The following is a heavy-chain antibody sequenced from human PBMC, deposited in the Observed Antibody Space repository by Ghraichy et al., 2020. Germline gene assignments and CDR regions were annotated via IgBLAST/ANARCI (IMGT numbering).Heavy chain of an antibody. V-gene: IGHV4-39*01. J-gene: IGHJ4*02. D-gene: IGHD6-13*01. CDR3: ATGYSSSSQPFDY. Sequence: SETLSLTCTVSGGSISSSSYYWGWIRQPPGKGLEWIGSIYYSGSTYYNPSLKSRVTISVDTSKNQFSLKLSSVTAADTAVYYCATGYSSSSQPFDYWGQGTLVTVSS. CDR1: GGSISSSSYY. CDR2: IYYSGST.